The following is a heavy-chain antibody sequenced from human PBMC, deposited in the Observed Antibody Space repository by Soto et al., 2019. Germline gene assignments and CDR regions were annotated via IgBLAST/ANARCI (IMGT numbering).Heavy chain of an antibody. CDR2: IDLTDSYT. J-gene: IGHJ4*02. V-gene: IGHV5-10-1*01. CDR1: GYSFPSNC. D-gene: IGHD3-22*01. Sequence: GESLKISCKSSGYSFPSNCITWVLQMRWKGLEWMGRIDLTDSYTSYRPSFQGHVSYSADKSINTAYLQWSSLRASDTPMYYCARHGGSHYVCSGYHYALHYWGQGTPVTVSS. CDR3: ARHGGSHYVCSGYHYALHY.